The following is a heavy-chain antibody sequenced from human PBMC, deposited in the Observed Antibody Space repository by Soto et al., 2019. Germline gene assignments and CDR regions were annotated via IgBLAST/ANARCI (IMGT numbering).Heavy chain of an antibody. CDR2: IKSKTDGGTT. CDR1: GFTFSNAW. V-gene: IGHV3-15*01. CDR3: TTDPKGVVVPAAIDRRAHYFDY. D-gene: IGHD2-2*01. J-gene: IGHJ4*02. Sequence: GGSLRLSCAASGFTFSNAWMSWVRQAPGKGLEWVGRIKSKTDGGTTDYAAPVKGRFTISRDDSKNTLYLQMNSLKTEDTAVYYCTTDPKGVVVPAAIDRRAHYFDYWGQGTLVTVSS.